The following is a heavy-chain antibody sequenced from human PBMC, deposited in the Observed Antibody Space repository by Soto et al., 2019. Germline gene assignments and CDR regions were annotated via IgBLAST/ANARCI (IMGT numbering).Heavy chain of an antibody. D-gene: IGHD5-12*01. CDR2: IYPGDSDT. Sequence: GESQKISCQGSGYRFTSYWIGWVRQMPGKGLEWMGIIYPGDSDTRYSPSFQGQVTISADKSISTAYLQWSSLKASDTAMYYCARSGVTATSYYYYYMDVWGKGTTVTVSS. CDR3: ARSGVTATSYYYYYMDV. J-gene: IGHJ6*03. CDR1: GYRFTSYW. V-gene: IGHV5-51*01.